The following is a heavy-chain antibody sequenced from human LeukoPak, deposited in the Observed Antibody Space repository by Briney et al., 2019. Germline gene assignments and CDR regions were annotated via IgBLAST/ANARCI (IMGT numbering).Heavy chain of an antibody. J-gene: IGHJ3*02. V-gene: IGHV3-53*01. CDR2: IYSGGST. CDR3: AKDQYRDYYDSSGYYSGDAFDI. Sequence: GGSLRLSCAASGFIVSSNYMSWVRQAPGKGLEWVSVIYSGGSTYYADSVKGRFTISRDNSKNTLYLQMNSLRAEDTAVYYCAKDQYRDYYDSSGYYSGDAFDIWGQGTMVTVSS. D-gene: IGHD3-22*01. CDR1: GFIVSSNY.